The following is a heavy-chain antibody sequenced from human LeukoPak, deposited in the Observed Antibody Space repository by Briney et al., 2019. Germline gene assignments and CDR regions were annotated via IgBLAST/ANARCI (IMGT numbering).Heavy chain of an antibody. CDR1: GFTFSDFE. CDR3: ARELLLCGGDCNDY. J-gene: IGHJ4*02. Sequence: GGSLRLSCAASGFTFSDFEMNWVRQVPGKGLEWVSHIDGGGGSIFYADSVKGRFTVSRDNAKNSLYLQMNSLRVDDTAIYYCARELLLCGGDCNDYWGQGTLVTVSS. CDR2: IDGGGGSI. V-gene: IGHV3-48*03. D-gene: IGHD2-21*02.